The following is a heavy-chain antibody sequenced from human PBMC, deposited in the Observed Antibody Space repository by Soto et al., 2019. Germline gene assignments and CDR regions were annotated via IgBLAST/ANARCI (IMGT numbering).Heavy chain of an antibody. CDR1: GGSISSGGYS. CDR3: ARASGSGRGDAFDI. CDR2: IYHSGST. J-gene: IGHJ3*02. D-gene: IGHD3-10*01. V-gene: IGHV4-30-2*01. Sequence: PSETLSLTCAVSGGSISSGGYSWSWTRQPPGKGLEWIGYIYHSGSTYYNPSLKSRVTISVDRSKNQFSLKLSSVTAADTAVYYCARASGSGRGDAFDIWGQGTMVT.